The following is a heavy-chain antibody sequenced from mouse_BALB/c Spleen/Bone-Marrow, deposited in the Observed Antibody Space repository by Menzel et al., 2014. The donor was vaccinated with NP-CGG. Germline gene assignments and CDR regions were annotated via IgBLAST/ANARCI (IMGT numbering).Heavy chain of an antibody. D-gene: IGHD2-4*01. V-gene: IGHV2-6-5*01. Sequence: QVQLKESGAGLVGPSPSLSITCTVSGFPLNGYGVSWIRQPPGKGLEWLGVLWGGGTTYYNSTLKSRLSISRDNSKGQVFLKMNSLQTDDTAIYYCARHWNYDYGFAYWGQGTLVTVSA. CDR1: GFPLNGYG. CDR2: LWGGGTT. CDR3: ARHWNYDYGFAY. J-gene: IGHJ3*01.